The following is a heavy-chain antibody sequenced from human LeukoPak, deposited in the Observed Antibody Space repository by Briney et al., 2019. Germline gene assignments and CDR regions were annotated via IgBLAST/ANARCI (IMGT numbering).Heavy chain of an antibody. J-gene: IGHJ5*02. D-gene: IGHD5/OR15-5a*01. CDR3: RRQFLVGVS. V-gene: IGHV3-23*01. CDR2: ISHSGDTS. Sequence: GGSLRLSCTASGFTLSTYAMNWVRQAPGKGLEWVSSISHSGDTSDYADSVKGRFTISRDNSKNTLYLQMNSLSAEDTAMYYCRRQFLVGVSWGPGTLVTVSS. CDR1: GFTLSTYA.